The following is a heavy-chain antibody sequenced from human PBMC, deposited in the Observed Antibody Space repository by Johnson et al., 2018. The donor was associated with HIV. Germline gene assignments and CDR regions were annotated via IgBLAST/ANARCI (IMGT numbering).Heavy chain of an antibody. Sequence: VQLVESGGGLVKPGGSLRLSCAVSGFTFSNAWMRWVRQAPGKGLEWVGRIKSKVDGGTTDYAAPVKGRFTVSRDDSKNSLYLQTNSLRAEDTAVYYCALEAVRSTDAFDIWGQGTMVTVSS. V-gene: IGHV3-15*01. CDR1: GFTFSNAW. CDR2: IKSKVDGGTT. D-gene: IGHD3-10*01. CDR3: ALEAVRSTDAFDI. J-gene: IGHJ3*02.